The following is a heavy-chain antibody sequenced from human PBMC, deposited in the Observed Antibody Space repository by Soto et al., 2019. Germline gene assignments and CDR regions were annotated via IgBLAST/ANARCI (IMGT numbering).Heavy chain of an antibody. J-gene: IGHJ5*02. CDR1: GFTFSSYA. V-gene: IGHV3-33*08. D-gene: IGHD3-9*01. CDR2: IWGDGSSK. CDR3: ARDFEGFDWPPGDP. Sequence: SLRLSCAASGFTFSSYAMSWVRQAPGKGLEWVSAIWGDGSSKYYADSVKGRFTISRDNSKNTLYLQMNSLRAEDTAVYYGARDFEGFDWPPGDPWGQGTLVTVSS.